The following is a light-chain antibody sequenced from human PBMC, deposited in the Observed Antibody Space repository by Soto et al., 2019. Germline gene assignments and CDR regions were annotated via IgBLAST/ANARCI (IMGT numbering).Light chain of an antibody. CDR2: DAS. CDR3: QQYNSYTRTWT. Sequence: DIQMTQSPSTLSASVGDRVTITCQASQSISIWLAWHQQKPGKAPKVLIYDASSLETGVPSRFSGSGSGTEFTLTITSLQPDDFATYYCQQYNSYTRTWTFGQGTKV. J-gene: IGKJ1*01. CDR1: QSISIW. V-gene: IGKV1-5*01.